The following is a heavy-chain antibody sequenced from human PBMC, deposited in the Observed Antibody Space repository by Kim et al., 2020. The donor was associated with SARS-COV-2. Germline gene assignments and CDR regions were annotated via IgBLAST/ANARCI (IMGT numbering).Heavy chain of an antibody. J-gene: IGHJ4*02. Sequence: SETLSLTCTVSGGSISSSSYYWGWIRQPPGKGLEWIGSIYYSGSTYYNPSLKSRVTISVDTSKNQFSLKLSSVTAADTAVYYCARLDLTVGATTTGNYWGQGTLVTVSS. V-gene: IGHV4-39*01. CDR3: ARLDLTVGATTTGNY. CDR1: GGSISSSSYY. CDR2: IYYSGST. D-gene: IGHD1-26*01.